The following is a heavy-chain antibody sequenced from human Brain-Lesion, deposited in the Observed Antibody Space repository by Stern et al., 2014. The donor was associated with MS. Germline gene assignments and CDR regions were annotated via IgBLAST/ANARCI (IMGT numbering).Heavy chain of an antibody. Sequence: VQLVESGPGLVKPSETLSLTCTVAGGSVSSTSYAWAWIRQPPGKGLEWIGTIYYSGNTYYSPSLKSRLTISLDAPKNQFSLQVRSVTAADTAVYYCAGEEDIRYCSGGSCTGNWFDPWGQGTLVTVSS. CDR2: IYYSGNT. D-gene: IGHD2-15*01. J-gene: IGHJ5*02. V-gene: IGHV4-39*01. CDR1: GGSVSSTSYA. CDR3: AGEEDIRYCSGGSCTGNWFDP.